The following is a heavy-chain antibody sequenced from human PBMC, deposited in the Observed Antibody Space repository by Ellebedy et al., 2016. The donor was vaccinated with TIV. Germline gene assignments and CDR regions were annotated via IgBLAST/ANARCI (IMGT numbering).Heavy chain of an antibody. CDR1: DDAISTTNSW. V-gene: IGHV4/OR15-8*01. D-gene: IGHD4/OR15-4a*01. J-gene: IGHJ4*02. CDR3: ARTPYDYGEYWLDY. Sequence: SETLSLXXVVSDDAISTTNSWWSWVRQPPGRGLEWIGEIYPGRSANYNPSLKSRVAMSVDESKNGFSLKLSSVTAADTAVYYCARTPYDYGEYWLDYWGQGTLVTVSS. CDR2: IYPGRSA.